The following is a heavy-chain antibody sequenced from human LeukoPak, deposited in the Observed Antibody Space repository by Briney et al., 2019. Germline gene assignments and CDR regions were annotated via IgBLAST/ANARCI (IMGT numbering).Heavy chain of an antibody. D-gene: IGHD2-2*01. CDR3: ARDRAGGDIVVVPAAYDY. CDR1: GFTFDDYG. J-gene: IGHJ4*02. V-gene: IGHV3-20*04. CDR2: INWNGGST. Sequence: GGSLRLSCAASGFTFDDYGMSWFRQAPGKGLEWVSGINWNGGSTGYAGSVKGRFTISRDNAKNSLYLQMNSLRAEDTALYYCARDRAGGDIVVVPAAYDYWGQGTLVTVSS.